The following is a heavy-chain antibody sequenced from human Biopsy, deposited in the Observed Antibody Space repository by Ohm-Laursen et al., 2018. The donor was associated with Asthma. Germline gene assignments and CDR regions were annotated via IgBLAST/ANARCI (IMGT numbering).Heavy chain of an antibody. Sequence: SLRLSCSASGFSFSSYGMHWVRQAPGKGLEWVAVFSYDGTNKYYADSVKGRFTISRDNSKNTLSLQMNSLTAEDTAVYYCAREGVAGTHIEDWGQGTLVTVSS. CDR3: AREGVAGTHIED. V-gene: IGHV3-30*03. D-gene: IGHD6-19*01. J-gene: IGHJ4*02. CDR1: GFSFSSYG. CDR2: FSYDGTNK.